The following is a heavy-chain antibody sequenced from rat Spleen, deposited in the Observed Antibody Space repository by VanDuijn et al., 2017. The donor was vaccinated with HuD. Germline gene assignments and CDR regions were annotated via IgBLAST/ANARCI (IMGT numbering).Heavy chain of an antibody. D-gene: IGHD1-4*01. J-gene: IGHJ3*01. Sequence: EVQLVESGGGLVQPGRSLKLSCAASGFTFSDYNMAWVRQAPKKGLEWVATISYDGSSTYYRDSVKGRFTISRDNAKSTLYLQMDSLRSEDTATYYCGRHELPGYNWFAYWGQGTLVTVSS. CDR2: ISYDGSST. CDR1: GFTFSDYN. V-gene: IGHV5-7*01. CDR3: GRHELPGYNWFAY.